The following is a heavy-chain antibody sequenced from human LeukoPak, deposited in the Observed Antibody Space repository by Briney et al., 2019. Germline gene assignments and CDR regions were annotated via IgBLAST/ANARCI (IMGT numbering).Heavy chain of an antibody. CDR2: IKQDGSEK. D-gene: IGHD4-17*01. CDR3: ARTVYYYAVDL. V-gene: IGHV3-7*01. J-gene: IGHJ6*02. Sequence: GGSLRLSCAASGFTFSSYWMSWVRQAPGKGLEWVANIKQDGSEKYYVDSVKGRFTISRDNAKNSLYLQTNSLRAEDTAVYFCARTVYYYAVDLWGQGTTVTVSS. CDR1: GFTFSSYW.